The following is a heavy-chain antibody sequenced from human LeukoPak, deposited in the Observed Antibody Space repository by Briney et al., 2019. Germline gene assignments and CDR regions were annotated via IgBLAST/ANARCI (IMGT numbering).Heavy chain of an antibody. CDR2: IHNGGTT. D-gene: IGHD5-12*01. Sequence: GGSLSLSCAACGFTVSNNYMSWVRQAPGKGLEWVGVIHNGGTTNYAESVQGRFTISRDNSKTTVYLHMNSLRAEDTAVYYCARDSDSGYGPFASWGQGTLVTVSS. CDR3: ARDSDSGYGPFAS. CDR1: GFTVSNNY. V-gene: IGHV3-53*01. J-gene: IGHJ4*02.